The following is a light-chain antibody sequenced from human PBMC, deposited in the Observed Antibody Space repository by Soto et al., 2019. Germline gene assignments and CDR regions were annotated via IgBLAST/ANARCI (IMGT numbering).Light chain of an antibody. CDR2: NNT. V-gene: IGLV1-47*01. J-gene: IGLJ3*02. Sequence: QYVLTQPPSASATPGQRVTISCSGSSSNIGTNSVYWYQQLPGTAPKVRIYNNTQRPSGVPDRFSASKSGTSASLAISGLRSDDEADYYCSTWDDSLRGWVFGGGTQLTVL. CDR3: STWDDSLRGWV. CDR1: SSNIGTNS.